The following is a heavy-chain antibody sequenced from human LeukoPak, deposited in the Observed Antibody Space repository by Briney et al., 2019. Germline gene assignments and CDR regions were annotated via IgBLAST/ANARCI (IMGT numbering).Heavy chain of an antibody. J-gene: IGHJ3*02. CDR1: GFTFSSYG. Sequence: SGGSLRLSCAASGFTFSSYGMHWVRQAPGKGLEWVAVIWYDGSNKYYADSVKGRFTISRDNAKNSLYLQMNSLRAEDTAVYYCARDPGTMDAFDIWGQGTMVTVSS. CDR3: ARDPGTMDAFDI. D-gene: IGHD1-14*01. CDR2: IWYDGSNK. V-gene: IGHV3-33*01.